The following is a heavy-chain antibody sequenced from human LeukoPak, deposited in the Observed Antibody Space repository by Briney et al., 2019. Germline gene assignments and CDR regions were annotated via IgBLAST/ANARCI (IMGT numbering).Heavy chain of an antibody. V-gene: IGHV1-18*01. CDR2: ISAYNGIT. J-gene: IGHJ4*02. Sequence: GASVKVSCKASGYTFTSYGISWVRQAPGQGLEWMGWISAYNGITNYAQKLQGRVTMTTDTSTSTAYMELRSLRSDDTAVYYCARTRLFYSSGWYYFDYWGQGTLVTVSS. CDR3: ARTRLFYSSGWYYFDY. CDR1: GYTFTSYG. D-gene: IGHD6-19*01.